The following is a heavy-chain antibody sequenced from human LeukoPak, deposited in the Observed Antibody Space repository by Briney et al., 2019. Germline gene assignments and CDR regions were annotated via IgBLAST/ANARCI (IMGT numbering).Heavy chain of an antibody. J-gene: IGHJ6*03. V-gene: IGHV4-34*01. D-gene: IGHD2-2*01. CDR2: INHSGST. CDR3: ARDSCSSTSCYRRDLYYYYYMDV. Sequence: SETLSLTCAVYGGSFSGYYWSWIRQPPGKGLEWIGEINHSGSTNYNPSLKSRVTISVDTPKNQFSLKLSSVTAADTAVYYSARDSCSSTSCYRRDLYYYYYMDVWGKGTTVTVSS. CDR1: GGSFSGYY.